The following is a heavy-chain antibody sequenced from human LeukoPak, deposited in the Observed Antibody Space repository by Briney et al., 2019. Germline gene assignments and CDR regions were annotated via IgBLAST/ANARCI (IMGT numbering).Heavy chain of an antibody. CDR3: TRDEGTTWQRFDP. CDR1: GVTFRNYW. V-gene: IGHV3-74*01. CDR2: ISPDGSST. J-gene: IGHJ5*02. D-gene: IGHD1-26*01. Sequence: GGSPRLSCAASGVTFRNYWMHWVRQAPGKGLVWVSRISPDGSSTSYADSVKGRFTISRDNAKNILYLQMNRLRAEDTAVYYCTRDEGTTWQRFDPWGQGTLVTVTS.